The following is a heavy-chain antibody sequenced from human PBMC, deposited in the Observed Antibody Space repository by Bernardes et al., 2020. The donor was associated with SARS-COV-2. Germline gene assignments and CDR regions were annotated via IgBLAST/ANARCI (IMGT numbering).Heavy chain of an antibody. CDR1: GGSMSSYC. CDR3: ARASCYGSSGSKDAFDI. J-gene: IGHJ3*02. Sequence: SETLSLTCTVSGGSMSSYCWSCIRQPAGKGLEWIGRIYSSGSTNYNPSLKSRVTMAVDTSKNQFSLKLSSVTAADTAVYYCARASCYGSSGSKDAFDIWGQGKMVTVSS. V-gene: IGHV4-4*07. D-gene: IGHD3-22*01. CDR2: IYSSGST.